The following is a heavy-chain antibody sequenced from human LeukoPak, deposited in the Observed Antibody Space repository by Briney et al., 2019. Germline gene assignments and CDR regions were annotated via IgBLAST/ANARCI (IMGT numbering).Heavy chain of an antibody. V-gene: IGHV4-34*01. CDR3: ARGNYDFWSDPKWFDP. Sequence: SETLSLTCAVYGGSFSGYYWSWIRQPPGKGPEWSGEINHSGSTNYNPSLKSRVTISVDTSKNQFSLKLSSVTAADTAVYYCARGNYDFWSDPKWFDPWGQGTLVTVSS. CDR1: GGSFSGYY. D-gene: IGHD3-3*01. J-gene: IGHJ5*02. CDR2: INHSGST.